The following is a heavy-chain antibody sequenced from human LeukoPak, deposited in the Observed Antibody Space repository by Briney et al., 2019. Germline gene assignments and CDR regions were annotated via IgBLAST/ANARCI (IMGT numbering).Heavy chain of an antibody. J-gene: IGHJ4*02. CDR3: ASRGDTSGYYYFDY. V-gene: IGHV3-21*05. CDR2: ISGGSSYT. Sequence: KPGGSLRLSCAASGFSFSSNGMSWVRQAPGKGLEWVSYISGGSSYTNYADSVKGRFTISRDNAKNSLYLQMNSLRAEDTAVYYCASRGDTSGYYYFDYWGQGTLVTVSS. CDR1: GFSFSSNG. D-gene: IGHD3-22*01.